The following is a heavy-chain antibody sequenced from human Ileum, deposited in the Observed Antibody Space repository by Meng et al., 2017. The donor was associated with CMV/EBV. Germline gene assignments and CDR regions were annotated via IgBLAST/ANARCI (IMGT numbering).Heavy chain of an antibody. Sequence: VPCGSISNVLYFWGWIRQPPGKGLEWIGSIYYTGGTHYSPSLKSRVTISLDTSKNHLSLMLSSVTAADTAVYYCARLFGYSYGAIDYWGQGTLVTVSS. CDR2: IYYTGGT. CDR1: CGSISNVLYF. V-gene: IGHV4-39*02. CDR3: ARLFGYSYGAIDY. D-gene: IGHD5-18*01. J-gene: IGHJ4*02.